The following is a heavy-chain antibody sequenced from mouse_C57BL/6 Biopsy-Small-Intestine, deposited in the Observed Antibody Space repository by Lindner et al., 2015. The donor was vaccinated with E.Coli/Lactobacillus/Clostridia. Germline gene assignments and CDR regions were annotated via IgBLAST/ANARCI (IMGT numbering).Heavy chain of an antibody. Sequence: VQLQESGPGLVKPSQSLSLTCSVTGYSTTSAYYWTWIRQFPGSKLEWMTYISYDGSNNYNPSLKNRISITRDTSKNQFFLKLNSVTTEDTATYHCARGELTGLYWYFDVWGTGTTVTVSS. J-gene: IGHJ1*03. V-gene: IGHV3-6*01. CDR2: ISYDGSN. CDR3: ARGELTGLYWYFDV. D-gene: IGHD4-1*01. CDR1: GYSTTSAYY.